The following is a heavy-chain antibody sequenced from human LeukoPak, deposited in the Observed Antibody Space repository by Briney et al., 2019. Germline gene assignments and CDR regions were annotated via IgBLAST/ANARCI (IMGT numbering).Heavy chain of an antibody. Sequence: GRSLTLSCAASGFTFSSYGMHWVRQAPGKGLEWMAVIWYDGSNKYYADSVKGRFTISRDNSKNTLYLQMSSLRAEDTAVYYCARDRDEYCSSTSCYHRFDYWGQGTLVTVSS. J-gene: IGHJ4*02. CDR2: IWYDGSNK. D-gene: IGHD2-2*01. V-gene: IGHV3-33*01. CDR3: ARDRDEYCSSTSCYHRFDY. CDR1: GFTFSSYG.